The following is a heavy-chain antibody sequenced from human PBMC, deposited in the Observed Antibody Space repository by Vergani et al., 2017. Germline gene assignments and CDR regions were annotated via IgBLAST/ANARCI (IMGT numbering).Heavy chain of an antibody. D-gene: IGHD4-17*01. Sequence: QLQLQESGSGLVKPSQTLSLTCAVSGGSISSGGYSWSWIRQPPGKGLEWIGYIYHSGSTYYNPSLKSGATISVDRSKNQFSLKLSSVTAADTAVYYCARGEETVTPGXFDYWGQGTLVTVSS. CDR1: GGSISSGGYS. CDR2: IYHSGST. J-gene: IGHJ4*02. CDR3: ARGEETVTPGXFDY. V-gene: IGHV4-30-2*01.